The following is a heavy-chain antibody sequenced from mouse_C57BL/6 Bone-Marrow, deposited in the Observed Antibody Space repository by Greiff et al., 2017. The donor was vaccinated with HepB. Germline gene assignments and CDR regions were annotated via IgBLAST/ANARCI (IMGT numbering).Heavy chain of an antibody. CDR2: IYPGDGDT. D-gene: IGHD3-2*02. J-gene: IGHJ3*01. CDR1: GYAFSSSW. Sequence: QVQLQQSGPELVKPGASVKISCKASGYAFSSSWMNWVKQRPGKGLEWIGRIYPGDGDTNYNGKFKGKATLTADKSSSTAYMQLSSLTSEDSAVYFCARDSSGYVWFAYWGQGTLVTVSA. V-gene: IGHV1-82*01. CDR3: ARDSSGYVWFAY.